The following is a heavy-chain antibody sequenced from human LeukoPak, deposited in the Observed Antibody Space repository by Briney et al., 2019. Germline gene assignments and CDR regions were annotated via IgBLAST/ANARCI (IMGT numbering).Heavy chain of an antibody. CDR3: AKMKGHPLPKYYMDV. CDR2: ISGSGDNT. Sequence: GGSLRLSCAASGFTFSSYAMHWVRQAPGKGLEWVSGISGSGDNTLYADSVKGRFTISRDNSKNTLYLEMNSLRAEDTAIYYCAKMKGHPLPKYYMDVWGQGTTVTASS. V-gene: IGHV3-23*01. D-gene: IGHD1-26*01. J-gene: IGHJ6*01. CDR1: GFTFSSYA.